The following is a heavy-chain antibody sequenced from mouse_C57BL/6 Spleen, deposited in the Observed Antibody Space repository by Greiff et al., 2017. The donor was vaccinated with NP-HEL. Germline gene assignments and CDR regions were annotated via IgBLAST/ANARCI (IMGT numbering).Heavy chain of an antibody. V-gene: IGHV1-15*01. D-gene: IGHD1-1*01. CDR1: GYTFTDYE. J-gene: IGHJ1*03. CDR3: TRGTVVASYWYFDV. Sequence: VQLQQSGAELVRPGASVTLSCKASGYTFTDYEMHWVKQTPVHGLEWIGAIDPETGGTAYNQKFKGKAILTADKSSSTAYMELRSLTSEDSAVDYCTRGTVVASYWYFDVWGTGTTVTVSS. CDR2: IDPETGGT.